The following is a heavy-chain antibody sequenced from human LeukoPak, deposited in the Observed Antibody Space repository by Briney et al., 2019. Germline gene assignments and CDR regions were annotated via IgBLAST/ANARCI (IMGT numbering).Heavy chain of an antibody. V-gene: IGHV4-59*01. J-gene: IGHJ4*02. CDR2: ISYSGST. CDR1: GGSISSYY. D-gene: IGHD3-16*02. Sequence: SETLSLTCTVSGGSISSYYWGWIRQPPGKGLEWIGYISYSGSTNYNPSLKSRVTISVDTSKTQFSLKLSSVTAADTAVYYCARYVWGSYPTFEDYWGQGTLVTVSS. CDR3: ARYVWGSYPTFEDY.